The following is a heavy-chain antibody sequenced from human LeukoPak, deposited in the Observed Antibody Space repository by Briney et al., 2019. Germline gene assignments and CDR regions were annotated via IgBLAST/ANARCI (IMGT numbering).Heavy chain of an antibody. Sequence: GGSLRLSCAASGFTFSRYWMSWVRQAPGKGLEWVSYISSSSSTIYYADSVKGRFTISRDNAKNSLYLQMNSLRAGDTAVYYCARDKRHCSGGSCYSGIDYWGQGTLVTVSS. CDR2: ISSSSSTI. CDR1: GFTFSRYW. V-gene: IGHV3-48*01. J-gene: IGHJ4*02. D-gene: IGHD2-15*01. CDR3: ARDKRHCSGGSCYSGIDY.